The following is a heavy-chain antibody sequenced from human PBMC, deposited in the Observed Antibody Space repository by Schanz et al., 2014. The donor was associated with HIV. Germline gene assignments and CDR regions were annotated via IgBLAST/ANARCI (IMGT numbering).Heavy chain of an antibody. J-gene: IGHJ4*02. CDR3: ARWKIDSPGRFDY. CDR2: ITNSGNRM. CDR1: GFSLGDYY. Sequence: QEQLVESGGGSVKPGGSLRLSCAASGFSLGDYYMSWIRQAPGKGLEWISYITNSGNRMNYADSVKGRFTTSRDNAKNSLYLQMNTLRADDTAVYYCARWKIDSPGRFDYWGRGTLVTVSS. D-gene: IGHD1-1*01. V-gene: IGHV3-11*01.